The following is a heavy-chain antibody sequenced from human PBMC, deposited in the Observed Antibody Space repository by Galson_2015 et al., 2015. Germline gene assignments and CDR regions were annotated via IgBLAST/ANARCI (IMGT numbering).Heavy chain of an antibody. V-gene: IGHV5-51*01. CDR1: GYSFTSYW. CDR2: IYPGDSDT. J-gene: IGHJ4*02. D-gene: IGHD3-22*01. CDR3: ARHTSYYDSGGYWVLDY. Sequence: QSGAEVKKPGESLKISCKGSGYSFTSYWIGWVRQMPGKGLEWMGIIYPGDSDTRYSPSFQGQVTISADKSISTAYLQWSSLKASDTAMCYCARHTSYYDSGGYWVLDYWGQGTLVTVSS.